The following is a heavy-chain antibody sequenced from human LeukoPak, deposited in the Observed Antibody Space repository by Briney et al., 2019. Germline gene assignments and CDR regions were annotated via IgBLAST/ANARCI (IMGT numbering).Heavy chain of an antibody. CDR1: GFTFSCYS. CDR3: GRGRAY. Sequence: GGSLRLSCAASGFTFSCYSMNSVRQAPGKGLEWVSYISSDSTTIYYADSVKGRFTISRDNAKNSLYLQMNSLRDEDTAVYYCGRGRAYWGQGTLVSVSS. J-gene: IGHJ4*02. V-gene: IGHV3-48*02. CDR2: ISSDSTTI.